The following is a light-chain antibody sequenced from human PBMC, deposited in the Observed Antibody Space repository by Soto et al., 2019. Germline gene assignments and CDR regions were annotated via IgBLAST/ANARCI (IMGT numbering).Light chain of an antibody. V-gene: IGKV3-20*01. Sequence: VLTQSPGPLSSSPGESATLSGRASQSVSSTYLAWYQQKPGQAPRLLIHGASSRATGIPDRFSGSGSGTDFTLTISRLEPEDFAVYYCQQYDRSPWTFGQGTKVDIK. CDR1: QSVSSTY. CDR3: QQYDRSPWT. J-gene: IGKJ1*01. CDR2: GAS.